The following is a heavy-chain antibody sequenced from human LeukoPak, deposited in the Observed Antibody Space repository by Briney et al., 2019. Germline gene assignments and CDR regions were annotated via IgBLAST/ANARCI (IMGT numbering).Heavy chain of an antibody. CDR3: ARGTANWESFYYYGMDV. J-gene: IGHJ6*02. CDR1: GFTFSSYA. Sequence: GGSLRLSCAASGFTFSSYAMHWVRQAPGKGLEWVAVISYDGSNKYYADSVKGRFTISRDNSKNTLYLQMNSLRAEDTAVYYCARGTANWESFYYYGMDVWGQGTTVTVSS. CDR2: ISYDGSNK. D-gene: IGHD7-27*01. V-gene: IGHV3-30-3*01.